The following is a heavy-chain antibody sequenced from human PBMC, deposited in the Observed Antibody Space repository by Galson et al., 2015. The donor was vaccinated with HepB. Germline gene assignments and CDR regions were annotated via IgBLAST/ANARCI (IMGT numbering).Heavy chain of an antibody. V-gene: IGHV1-46*01. J-gene: IGHJ5*02. CDR3: ARGARGIAAAGRASSFLGADWFDP. Sequence: SVKVSCKASGYTFTSYYMHWVRQAPGRGLEWMGIINPSGGSTSYAQKFQGRVTMTRDTSTSTVYMELSSLRSEDTAVYYCARGARGIAAAGRASSFLGADWFDPWGQGTLVTVSS. CDR1: GYTFTSYY. CDR2: INPSGGST. D-gene: IGHD6-13*01.